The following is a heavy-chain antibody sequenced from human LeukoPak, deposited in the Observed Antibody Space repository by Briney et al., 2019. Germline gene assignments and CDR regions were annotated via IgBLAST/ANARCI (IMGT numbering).Heavy chain of an antibody. CDR2: IYYSGST. D-gene: IGHD3-3*01. V-gene: IGHV4-59*01. CDR3: ARGGGITIFGVVEYYFDY. J-gene: IGHJ4*02. CDR1: GGSISSYY. Sequence: SETLSLTCTVSGGSISSYYWSWIRQPPGKGLEWIGYIYYSGSTNYNPSLKSRVTISVDTSKNQFSLKLSSVTAADTAVYYCARGGGITIFGVVEYYFDYWGQGTLVTVSS.